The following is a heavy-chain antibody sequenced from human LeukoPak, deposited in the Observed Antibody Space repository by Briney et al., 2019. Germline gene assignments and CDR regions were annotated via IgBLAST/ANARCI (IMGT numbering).Heavy chain of an antibody. J-gene: IGHJ3*01. CDR3: AKDIQLST. CDR1: GFTFSVAA. D-gene: IGHD5-24*01. V-gene: IGHV3-23*01. Sequence: GGSLRLSCAASGFTFSVAAMTWVRQAPGKGLEWVSLIGASGESTYYADSVKGRFTISRGNSKNTLSLQMNSLRVEDTAMYFCAKDIQLSTWGLGTMVTVSS. CDR2: IGASGEST.